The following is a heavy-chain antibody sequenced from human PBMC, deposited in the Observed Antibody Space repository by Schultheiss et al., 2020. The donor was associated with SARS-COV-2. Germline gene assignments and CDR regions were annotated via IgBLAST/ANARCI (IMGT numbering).Heavy chain of an antibody. J-gene: IGHJ3*02. V-gene: IGHV3-30*05. CDR3: ARDLNRYSSSWRAFDI. CDR2: ISYDGSNK. D-gene: IGHD6-13*01. Sequence: GESLKISCAASGFTFSSYGMHWVRQAPGKGLEWVAVISYDGSNKYYADSVKGRFTISRDNSKNTLYLQMSSLRAEDTAVYYCARDLNRYSSSWRAFDIWGQGTMVTVSS. CDR1: GFTFSSYG.